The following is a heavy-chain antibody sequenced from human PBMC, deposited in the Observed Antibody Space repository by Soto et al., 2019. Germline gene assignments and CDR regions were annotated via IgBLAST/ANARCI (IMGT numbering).Heavy chain of an antibody. CDR3: ARDRSASEGFVP. J-gene: IGHJ5*02. V-gene: IGHV1-18*04. CDR2: ISAYNGNT. CDR1: GYTFTSYG. Sequence: ASVKVSCKASGYTFTSYGISWVRQAPGQGREWMVCISAYNGNTNYAQKLQGRVTMTTDTSTSKAYMELRSLRSDDTAGYYCARDRSASEGFVPWGQGTLVNVSS.